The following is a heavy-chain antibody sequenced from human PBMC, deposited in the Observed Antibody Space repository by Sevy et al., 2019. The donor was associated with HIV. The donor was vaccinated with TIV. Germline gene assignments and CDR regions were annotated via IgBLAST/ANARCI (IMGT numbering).Heavy chain of an antibody. Sequence: GGSLRLSCAASGFTFSNYAMSWVRQAPGKGLEWVSSISVSGGSTYYTDSVKRRFTISRDNSKNTLYLQMNSLRAEETAVYYCAKVGVAGNWFDPWGQGTLVTVSS. D-gene: IGHD6-19*01. CDR3: AKVGVAGNWFDP. CDR2: ISVSGGST. V-gene: IGHV3-23*01. CDR1: GFTFSNYA. J-gene: IGHJ5*02.